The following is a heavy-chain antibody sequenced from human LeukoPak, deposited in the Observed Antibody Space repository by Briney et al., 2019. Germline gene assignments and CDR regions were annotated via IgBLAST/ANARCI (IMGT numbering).Heavy chain of an antibody. Sequence: SGGSLRLSCAASGITFSSFGMHWVRQAPGKGLEWVAFIWYDGSNKYYADSVKGRFTISRDNSKNTLYLQMNSLRVEGTAVYYCARDGTVTAGPFDPWGQGTLVTVSS. CDR1: GITFSSFG. CDR3: ARDGTVTAGPFDP. D-gene: IGHD4-11*01. CDR2: IWYDGSNK. V-gene: IGHV3-33*01. J-gene: IGHJ5*02.